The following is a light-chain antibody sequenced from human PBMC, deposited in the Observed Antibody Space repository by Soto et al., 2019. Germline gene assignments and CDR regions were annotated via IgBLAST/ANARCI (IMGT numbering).Light chain of an antibody. CDR2: GAS. V-gene: IGKV3-15*01. J-gene: IGKJ1*01. Sequence: DIVMTQSPATLSVSPGERATLSCRASQSVSSNLAWYQQKPGQAPRLLIYGASTRATGIPARFSGSGSGTEFTLTISSLQSEDFAVYYCQQYNNWPPEGTFGQGTKVDIK. CDR1: QSVSSN. CDR3: QQYNNWPPEGT.